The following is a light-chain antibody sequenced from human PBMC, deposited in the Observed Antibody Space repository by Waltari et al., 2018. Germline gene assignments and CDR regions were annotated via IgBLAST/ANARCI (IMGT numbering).Light chain of an antibody. V-gene: IGKV3D-11*01. CDR1: QGVSKF. J-gene: IGKJ4*01. CDR3: QQYDRWPLT. CDR2: DVS. Sequence: VVLTQSPATLSLSPGERATLSCRASQGVSKFLAWFQQKPGQSPRLLVYDVSTRATGIPSRFSGSGPGPEFILTINILEPEDFAVYYCQQYDRWPLTFGGGTKLEIK.